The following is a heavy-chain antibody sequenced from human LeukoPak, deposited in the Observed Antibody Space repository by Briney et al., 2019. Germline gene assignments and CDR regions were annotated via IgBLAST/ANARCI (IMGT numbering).Heavy chain of an antibody. CDR2: INSDGSST. V-gene: IGHV3-74*01. J-gene: IGHJ4*02. CDR3: AGGLNYYDSSGYYYY. CDR1: GFTFSTYW. D-gene: IGHD3-22*01. Sequence: GGSLRLSCAASGFTFSTYWMHWVRQAPGKGLVWVSRINSDGSSTSYADSVKGRFTISRDNAKNTLYLQMNSLRAEDTAVYYCAGGLNYYDSSGYYYYWGQGTLVTVSS.